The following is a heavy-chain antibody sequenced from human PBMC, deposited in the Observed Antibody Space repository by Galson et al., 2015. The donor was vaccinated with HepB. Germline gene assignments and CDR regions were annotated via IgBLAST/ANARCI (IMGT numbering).Heavy chain of an antibody. CDR1: GFTFSSYA. Sequence: SLRLSCAASGFTFSSYAMSWVRQAPGKGLEWVSAISGSGGSTYYADSVKGRFTISRDNSKNTLYLQMNSLRAEDTAVYYCAKRGSPSRWNPSPYYFDYWGQGTLVTVSS. CDR2: ISGSGGST. CDR3: AKRGSPSRWNPSPYYFDY. D-gene: IGHD1-1*01. V-gene: IGHV3-23*01. J-gene: IGHJ4*02.